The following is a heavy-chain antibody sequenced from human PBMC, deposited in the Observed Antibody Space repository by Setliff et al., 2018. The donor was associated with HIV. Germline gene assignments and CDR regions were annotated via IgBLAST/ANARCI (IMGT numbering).Heavy chain of an antibody. V-gene: IGHV1-69*13. J-gene: IGHJ3*02. CDR2: IIPIFGTA. Sequence: ASVKVSCKASGGTFSSYAISWVRQAPGQGLEWMGGIIPIFGTANYAQKFQGRVTITADESTSTAYMGLSSLRSEDTAVYYCALPAAIRRQYPEDAFDIWGQGTMVTVSS. CDR1: GGTFSSYA. CDR3: ALPAAIRRQYPEDAFDI. D-gene: IGHD2-2*01.